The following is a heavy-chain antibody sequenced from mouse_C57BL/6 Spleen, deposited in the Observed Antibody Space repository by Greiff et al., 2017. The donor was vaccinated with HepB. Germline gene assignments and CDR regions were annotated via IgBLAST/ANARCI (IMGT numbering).Heavy chain of an antibody. V-gene: IGHV1-50*01. CDR3: ARWNYGSSPDY. CDR2: IDPSDSYT. Sequence: QVQLQQPGAELVKPGASVKLSCKASGYTFTSYWMQWVKQRPGQGLEWIGEIDPSDSYTNYNQKFKGKATLTVDTSSSTAYMQRSSLTSEDSAVYYCARWNYGSSPDYWGQGTTLTVSS. D-gene: IGHD1-1*01. J-gene: IGHJ2*01. CDR1: GYTFTSYW.